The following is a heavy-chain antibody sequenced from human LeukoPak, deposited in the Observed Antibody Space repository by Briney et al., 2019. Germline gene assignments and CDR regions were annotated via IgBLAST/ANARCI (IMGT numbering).Heavy chain of an antibody. V-gene: IGHV4-34*01. CDR1: GGSISSYY. CDR3: ASHRITMVRGVISPPLYFDY. J-gene: IGHJ4*02. CDR2: INHSGST. Sequence: SETLSLTCTVSGGSISSYYWSWIRQPPGKGLEWIGEINHSGSTNYNPSLKSRVTISVDTSKNQFSLKLSSVTAADTAVYYCASHRITMVRGVISPPLYFDYWGQGTLVTVSS. D-gene: IGHD3-10*01.